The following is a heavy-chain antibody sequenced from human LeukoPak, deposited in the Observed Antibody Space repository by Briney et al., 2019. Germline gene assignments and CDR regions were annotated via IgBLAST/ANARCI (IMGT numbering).Heavy chain of an antibody. CDR1: GFTFSTYS. D-gene: IGHD5-24*01. CDR3: ARGYRAGYNYDY. Sequence: GGSLRLSCAASGFTFSTYSMNWVRQAPGKGLEWVSSISSSSSYIYYADSVKGRFTISRDNAKNSLYLQMNSLRAEDTAVYYCARGYRAGYNYDYWGQGTLVTVSS. J-gene: IGHJ4*02. CDR2: ISSSSSYI. V-gene: IGHV3-21*01.